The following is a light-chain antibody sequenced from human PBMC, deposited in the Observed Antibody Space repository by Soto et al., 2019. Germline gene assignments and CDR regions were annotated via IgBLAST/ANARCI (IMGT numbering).Light chain of an antibody. CDR1: QSVSSN. CDR2: GAS. Sequence: EIVMTQSPATLSVSPGARATLSCRASQSVSSNLAWYQQKPGQAPRLLIYGASTRATGIPARFSGSGSGTEFTLTISSLQSEDFATYYCQQSYSTPPAFGQGTKVDI. CDR3: QQSYSTPPA. J-gene: IGKJ1*01. V-gene: IGKV3-15*01.